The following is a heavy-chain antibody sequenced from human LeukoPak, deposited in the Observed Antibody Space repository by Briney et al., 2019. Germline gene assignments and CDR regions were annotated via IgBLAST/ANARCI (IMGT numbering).Heavy chain of an antibody. CDR1: GFTFSSYG. V-gene: IGHV3-30*02. CDR2: IRYDGSNK. Sequence: PGGSLRLSCAASGFTFSSYGMHWVRQAPGKGLEWVAFIRYDGSNKYYADSVKGRFTISRDNSKNTLYLQMNSLRAEDTAVYYCAKCQYPTGGAFDIWGQGTMVTVSS. J-gene: IGHJ3*02. CDR3: AKCQYPTGGAFDI. D-gene: IGHD2-2*01.